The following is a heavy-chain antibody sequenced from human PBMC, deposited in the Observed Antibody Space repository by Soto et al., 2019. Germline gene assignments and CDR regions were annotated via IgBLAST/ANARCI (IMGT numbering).Heavy chain of an antibody. V-gene: IGHV1-69*02. D-gene: IGHD2-8*01. CDR1: GGTFSSHT. CDR3: GGRWSMSFPIDY. J-gene: IGHJ4*02. CDR2: TIPMLGLA. Sequence: QVQLVQSGAEVKKPRSSVKVSCKASGGTFSSHTIYWARQAPGQGLEWMGRTIPMLGLAYYAQKFQGRVTITADKSASTVDMELSSLRSEDTAVYYCGGRWSMSFPIDYWGQGALVTVSS.